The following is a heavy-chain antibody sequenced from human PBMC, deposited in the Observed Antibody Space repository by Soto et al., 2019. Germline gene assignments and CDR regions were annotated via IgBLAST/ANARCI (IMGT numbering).Heavy chain of an antibody. CDR1: GGSISSGGYY. CDR2: IYYSGST. V-gene: IGHV4-31*03. D-gene: IGHD3-22*01. CDR3: ASHYYYDSSGYWGWFDP. Sequence: PWETLSLTCTVSGGSISSGGYYWSWIRQHPGKGLEWIGYIYYSGSTYYTPSLKSRVTISVDTSKNQFSLKLSSVTAADTAVYYCASHYYYDSSGYWGWFDPWGQGTLVTVSS. J-gene: IGHJ5*02.